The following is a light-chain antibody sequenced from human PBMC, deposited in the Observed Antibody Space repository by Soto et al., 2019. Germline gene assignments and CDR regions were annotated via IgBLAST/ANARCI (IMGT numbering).Light chain of an antibody. CDR2: AAS. J-gene: IGKJ1*01. CDR1: RGISSY. CDR3: QQYYSYPPT. Sequence: AIRMTQSPSSLSASTGDRVTITCRASRGISSYLAWYQQKPGKAPKLLIYAASTLQSGVPSRFSGNGSGTDFTLTISCLQSEDFATYYCQQYYSYPPTLGQGTKVQSK. V-gene: IGKV1-8*01.